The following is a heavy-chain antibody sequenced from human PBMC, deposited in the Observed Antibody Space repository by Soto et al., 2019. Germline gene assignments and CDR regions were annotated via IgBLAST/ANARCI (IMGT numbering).Heavy chain of an antibody. V-gene: IGHV3-21*01. CDR3: ARDFSYYDSSGYYIAEYFQH. J-gene: IGHJ1*01. Sequence: GGSLRLSCAASGFNFSSYSMKWVRQAPGKGLEWVSSISSSSSYIYYADSVKGRFTISRDNAKNSLYLQMNSLRAEDTAVYYCARDFSYYDSSGYYIAEYFQHWGQGTLVTVSS. CDR1: GFNFSSYS. CDR2: ISSSSSYI. D-gene: IGHD3-22*01.